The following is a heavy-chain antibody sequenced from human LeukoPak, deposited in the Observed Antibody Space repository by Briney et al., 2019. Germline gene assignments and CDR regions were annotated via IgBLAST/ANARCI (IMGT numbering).Heavy chain of an antibody. CDR1: GFTFNNYA. Sequence: GGSLRLSCVASGFTFNNYAMTWVRQAPGKGLEWVSVIYSGGSTYYADSVKGRFTISRDNSKNTLYLQMNSLRAEDTAVYYCARDLLGWELHYFDYWGQGTLVTVSS. CDR2: IYSGGST. CDR3: ARDLLGWELHYFDY. V-gene: IGHV3-66*01. D-gene: IGHD1-26*01. J-gene: IGHJ4*02.